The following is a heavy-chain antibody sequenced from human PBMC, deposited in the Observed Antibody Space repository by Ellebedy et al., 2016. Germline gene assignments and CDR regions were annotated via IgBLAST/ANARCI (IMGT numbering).Heavy chain of an antibody. Sequence: SETLSLTCAVYGGSFRGYYWSWIRQPPGKGLEWIGEINHSGSTNYNPSLKSRVTISVDTSKNQFSLKLSSVTAADTAVYYCARVVSGYDLHYYYGMDVWGQGTTVTVSS. J-gene: IGHJ6*02. CDR3: ARVVSGYDLHYYYGMDV. D-gene: IGHD5-12*01. V-gene: IGHV4-34*01. CDR2: INHSGST. CDR1: GGSFRGYY.